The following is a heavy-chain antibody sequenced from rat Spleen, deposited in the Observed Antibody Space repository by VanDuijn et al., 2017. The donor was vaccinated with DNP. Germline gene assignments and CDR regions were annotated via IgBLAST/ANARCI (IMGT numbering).Heavy chain of an antibody. Sequence: EVQLQESGPGLVKPSQSLSLTCSVTGYSITSNYWAWIRKFPGNEMEWMAYISYSGITGYNPSLKSRISITRDTSKNQFFLQLNSVTTEDTATYYCARLEFGGYTYYFDYWGQGVMVTVSS. V-gene: IGHV3-1*01. CDR3: ARLEFGGYTYYFDY. CDR1: GYSITSNY. J-gene: IGHJ2*01. CDR2: ISYSGIT. D-gene: IGHD1-11*01.